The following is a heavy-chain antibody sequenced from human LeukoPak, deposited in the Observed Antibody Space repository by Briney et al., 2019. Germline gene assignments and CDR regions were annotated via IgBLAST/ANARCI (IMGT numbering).Heavy chain of an antibody. CDR1: GGSINSGGYY. J-gene: IGHJ5*02. D-gene: IGHD3-10*01. CDR2: MHYSGST. V-gene: IGHV4-31*03. Sequence: SETLSLTCTVSGGSINSGGYYWTWIRQHPEKGLEWIGYMHYSGSTYYNASLKSRVTISVDTSKNQFSLKLSSVTAADTAVYYCARGVTYYHAESFYSWFDTWGQGTLATVSS. CDR3: ARGVTYYHAESFYSWFDT.